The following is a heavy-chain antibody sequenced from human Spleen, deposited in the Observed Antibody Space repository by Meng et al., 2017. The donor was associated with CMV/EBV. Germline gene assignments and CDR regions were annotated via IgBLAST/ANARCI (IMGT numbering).Heavy chain of an antibody. CDR2: INQDGTEK. Sequence: GGSLRLSCAASGYSFTTHWMSWVRQAPGKGLEWVANINQDGTEKNYVDSVKGRFTISRDNAKSSLFLQMNSLRAEDTALYHCARDRRYSGSYYGGSGFDPWGQGTLVTVSS. V-gene: IGHV3-7*03. CDR3: ARDRRYSGSYYGGSGFDP. CDR1: GYSFTTHW. D-gene: IGHD1-26*01. J-gene: IGHJ5*02.